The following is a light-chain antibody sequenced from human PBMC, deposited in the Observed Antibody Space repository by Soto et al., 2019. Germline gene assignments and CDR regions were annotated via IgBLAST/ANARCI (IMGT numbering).Light chain of an antibody. CDR2: DVS. CDR3: SSYTTSSAYV. Sequence: QSVLTQPASVSGSPGQSITISCTGTSSDVGAYNYVSWYQQHPGKAPKLMIYDVSNRPSGVSNRFSASKSGNTASLTISGLQVEDEADYYCSSYTTSSAYVFGTGTKVTVL. CDR1: SSDVGAYNY. V-gene: IGLV2-14*01. J-gene: IGLJ1*01.